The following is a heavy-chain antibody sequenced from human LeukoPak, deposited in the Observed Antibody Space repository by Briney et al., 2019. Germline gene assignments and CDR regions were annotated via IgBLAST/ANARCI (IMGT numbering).Heavy chain of an antibody. CDR3: AREEFGYSSGWSLDAFDI. D-gene: IGHD6-19*01. J-gene: IGHJ3*02. V-gene: IGHV3-11*04. CDR2: ISSSGSTI. CDR1: GFTFSDYY. Sequence: GGSLRPSCAASGFTFSDYYMSWIRQAPGKGLEWVSYISSSGSTIYYADSVKGRFTISRDNAKNSLYLQMNSLRAEDTAVYYCAREEFGYSSGWSLDAFDIWGQGTMVTVSS.